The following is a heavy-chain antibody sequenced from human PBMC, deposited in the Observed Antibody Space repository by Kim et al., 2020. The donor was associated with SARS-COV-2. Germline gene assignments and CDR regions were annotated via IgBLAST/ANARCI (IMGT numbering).Heavy chain of an antibody. CDR3: ARHRHVGNWFDP. CDR2: IYYSGST. D-gene: IGHD3-10*02. J-gene: IGHJ5*02. Sequence: SETLSLTCTVSGGSISSSSDYWGWIRQPPGKGLEWIGIIYYSGSTYYNPSLKSRVTISVDTSKNQFSLKLSSVTAADTAVYYCARHRHVGNWFDPWGQGTLVTVSS. CDR1: GGSISSSSDY. V-gene: IGHV4-39*01.